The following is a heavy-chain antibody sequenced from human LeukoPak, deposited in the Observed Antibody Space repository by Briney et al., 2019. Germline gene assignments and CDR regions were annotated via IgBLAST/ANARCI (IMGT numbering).Heavy chain of an antibody. CDR1: GYTFTSYD. V-gene: IGHV1-2*02. D-gene: IGHD3-10*01. J-gene: IGHJ4*02. Sequence: ASEKVSCKASGYTFTSYDINWVRQATGQGLEWMGWINPNSGGTNYAQKFQGRVTMTRDTSISAAYMELSRLRSDDTAVYYCARVRRITMVRGVVPFDYWGQGTLVTVSS. CDR3: ARVRRITMVRGVVPFDY. CDR2: INPNSGGT.